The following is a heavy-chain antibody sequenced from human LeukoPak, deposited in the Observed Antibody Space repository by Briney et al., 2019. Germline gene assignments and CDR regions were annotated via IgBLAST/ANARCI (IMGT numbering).Heavy chain of an antibody. J-gene: IGHJ4*02. D-gene: IGHD3-16*02. V-gene: IGHV1-46*01. CDR1: GYIFTTYY. Sequence: ASVKVSCKTSGYIFTTYYIHWVRQAPGQGHEWMGMISPGGGSTMYAQKFQGRVTMTEDTSTDTAYMELSSLRSEDTAVYYCATVSRLGELSVLYFDYWGQGTLVTVSS. CDR3: ATVSRLGELSVLYFDY. CDR2: ISPGGGST.